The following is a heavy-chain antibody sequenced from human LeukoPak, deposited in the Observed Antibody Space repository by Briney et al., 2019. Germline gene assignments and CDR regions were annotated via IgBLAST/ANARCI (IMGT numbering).Heavy chain of an antibody. J-gene: IGHJ6*04. CDR1: GFTYYTLW. V-gene: IGHV3-7*03. CDR3: ARSGQDHILDV. D-gene: IGHD5-12*01. Sequence: QPGGSLTLSCRVSGFTYYTLWVKCDRQAPGKGPEWVAKINQDGSEKYCVESVKGRFTSSRDNAKNSLYLEMNSVRVEDTAVYYCARSGQDHILDVWGERTTVIVSS. CDR2: INQDGSEK.